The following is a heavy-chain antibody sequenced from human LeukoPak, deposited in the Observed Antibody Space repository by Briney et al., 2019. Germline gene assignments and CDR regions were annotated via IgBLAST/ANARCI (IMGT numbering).Heavy chain of an antibody. CDR1: GFTFSSYE. J-gene: IGHJ4*02. CDR2: ISRSGSTI. CDR3: VRGPIGYFHY. D-gene: IGHD3-22*01. Sequence: GGSLRLSCAASGFTFSSYELNWVRQAPGKGLEWVSYISRSGSTIYYADSVKGRFTISRDNAKNSLYLQMNSLRAEDTDVYYCVRGPIGYFHYWGQGTLVTVSS. V-gene: IGHV3-48*03.